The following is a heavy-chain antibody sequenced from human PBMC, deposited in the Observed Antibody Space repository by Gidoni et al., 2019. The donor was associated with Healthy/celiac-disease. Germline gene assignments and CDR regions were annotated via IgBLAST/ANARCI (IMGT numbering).Heavy chain of an antibody. Sequence: QVQLVQSGAEVKKPGASVKVSCKASGYTFTSYDINWVRQATGQGLEWMGWMNPNSGNTGYAQKFQGRVTMTRNTSISTAYMELSSLRSEDTAVYYCARAEGYCSGGSCFSRAWYFDLWGRGTLVTVSS. CDR2: MNPNSGNT. V-gene: IGHV1-8*01. CDR3: ARAEGYCSGGSCFSRAWYFDL. D-gene: IGHD2-15*01. CDR1: GYTFTSYD. J-gene: IGHJ2*01.